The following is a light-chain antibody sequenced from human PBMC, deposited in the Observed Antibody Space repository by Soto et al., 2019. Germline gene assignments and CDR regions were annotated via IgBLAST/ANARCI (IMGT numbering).Light chain of an antibody. CDR1: QSVSSAY. CDR3: QQYGSSYPWT. J-gene: IGKJ1*01. V-gene: IGKV3-20*01. Sequence: EIVLTQSPGTLSLSPGERATLSCRASQSVSSAYLAWYQQKPGQAPRLLIYDVSSRATGIPDRFSGSGSGTDFTLTVSRLEPEDFAVYYCQQYGSSYPWTFGQGTKVEIK. CDR2: DVS.